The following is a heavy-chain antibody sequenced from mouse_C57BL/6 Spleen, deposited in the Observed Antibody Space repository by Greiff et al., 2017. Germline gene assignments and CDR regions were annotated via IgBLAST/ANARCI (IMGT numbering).Heavy chain of an antibody. CDR3: ARSLGDYGSTDY. CDR2: IDPEDGEP. Sequence: EVQLQQSGAELVKPGASVKLSCTASGFNIKDYYMHWVKQRTEQGLEWIGRIDPEDGEPKYAPKFQGKATITADTSSNTAYLQLSSLTSEDTAVYYCARSLGDYGSTDYWGQGTTLTVSS. D-gene: IGHD1-1*01. J-gene: IGHJ2*01. CDR1: GFNIKDYY. V-gene: IGHV14-2*01.